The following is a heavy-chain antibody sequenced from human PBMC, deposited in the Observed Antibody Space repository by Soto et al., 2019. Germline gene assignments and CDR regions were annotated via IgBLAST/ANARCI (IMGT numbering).Heavy chain of an antibody. J-gene: IGHJ3*02. CDR2: IKQDGTEK. V-gene: IGHV3-7*01. Sequence: GSLRLSCAASGFTFSRYWMNWVRQAPGKGLEWVANIKQDGTEKNYVDSVKGRFTISRDNAKNSLYLQMDSLRAEDTAVYFCARGDTPMITGMDSFDIWGQGTLVTVSS. CDR1: GFTFSRYW. D-gene: IGHD5-18*01. CDR3: ARGDTPMITGMDSFDI.